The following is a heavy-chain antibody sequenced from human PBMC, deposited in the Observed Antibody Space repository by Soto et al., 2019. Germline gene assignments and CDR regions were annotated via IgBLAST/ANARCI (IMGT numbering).Heavy chain of an antibody. V-gene: IGHV1-8*01. Sequence: ASVKVSCKASGYTFTSYDINWVRQATGQGLEWMGWMNPNSGNTGYAQKFQGRVTMTRNTSISTAYMELSSLRSEDTAVYYCARGARKVRGVIVNYYYYYYGMDVWGQGTTVTVSS. J-gene: IGHJ6*02. CDR3: ARGARKVRGVIVNYYYYYYGMDV. CDR2: MNPNSGNT. D-gene: IGHD3-10*01. CDR1: GYTFTSYD.